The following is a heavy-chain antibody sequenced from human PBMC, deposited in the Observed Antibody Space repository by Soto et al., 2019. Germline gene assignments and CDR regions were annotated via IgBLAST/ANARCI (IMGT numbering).Heavy chain of an antibody. CDR1: GYSFTSYW. CDR2: IYPGDSDT. V-gene: IGHV5-51*01. J-gene: IGHJ4*02. D-gene: IGHD3-10*01. CDR3: ATTYYYGSGYYFDY. Sequence: LGESLKISCKASGYSFTSYWIAWVRQMPGKGLEWMGTIYPGDSDTRYSPSFQGQVTISADKSISTAYLQWSSLKASDTAMYYCATTYYYGSGYYFDYWGQGTLVTVSS.